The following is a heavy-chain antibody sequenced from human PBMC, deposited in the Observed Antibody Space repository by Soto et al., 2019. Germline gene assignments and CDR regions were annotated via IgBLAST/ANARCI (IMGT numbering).Heavy chain of an antibody. J-gene: IGHJ4*01. V-gene: IGHV4-30-4*08. D-gene: IGHD5-18*01. CDR1: VAVVTIGENY. CDR2: IYDSGVT. Sequence: PSETLSVPSSVSVAVVTIGENYWSWVRPPPGKGLEWLGYIYDSGVTSYTPALKSRVTFSLDRPNNQVSLKLRSVTAADTAVHFCVRDLAHGYTGNVWGQGTLFTVSS. CDR3: VRDLAHGYTGNV.